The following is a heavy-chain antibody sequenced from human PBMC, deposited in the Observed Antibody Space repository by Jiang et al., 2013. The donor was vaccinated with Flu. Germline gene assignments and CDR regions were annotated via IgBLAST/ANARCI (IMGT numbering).Heavy chain of an antibody. Sequence: VQLVESGGGVVQPGRSLRLSCAASGFTFSSYGMHWVRQAPGKGLEWVAVISYDGSNKYYADSVKGRFTISRDNSKNTLYLQMNSLRAEDTAVYYCAKDLPFGDDYAPLGYWGQGPWSPSPQ. D-gene: IGHD3-16*01. J-gene: IGHJ4*02. V-gene: IGHV3-30*18. CDR3: AKDLPFGDDYAPLGY. CDR2: ISYDGSNK. CDR1: GFTFSSYG.